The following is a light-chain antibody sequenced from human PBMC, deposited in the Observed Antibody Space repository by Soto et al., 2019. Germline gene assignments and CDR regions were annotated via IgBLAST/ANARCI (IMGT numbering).Light chain of an antibody. Sequence: QSVLTQPPSVSGAPGQRVTISCTGSSSNIGAGYDVHWYQQLPGTAPKLLIYGNNNRPSGVPDRFSGSKSGISASLAITGLQAEDETDYYCQSYDSSLDVVFGGGTKLTVL. CDR2: GNN. V-gene: IGLV1-40*01. J-gene: IGLJ2*01. CDR3: QSYDSSLDVV. CDR1: SSNIGAGYD.